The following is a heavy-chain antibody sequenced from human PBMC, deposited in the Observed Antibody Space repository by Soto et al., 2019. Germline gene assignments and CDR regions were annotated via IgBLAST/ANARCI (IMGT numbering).Heavy chain of an antibody. J-gene: IGHJ1*01. V-gene: IGHV3-23*01. CDR1: GFTFSSYA. CDR3: AAPDLWFSGPRLQH. D-gene: IGHD2-21*01. Sequence: EVQLLESGGGLVQPGGSLRLSCAASGFTFSSYALPWVRQAPGKGLEWVSAISGSGGSTYYADSVKGRFTISRDNSKNTQYLQMNRLRAQDTAVYYCAAPDLWFSGPRLQHWGQGTLVTVSS. CDR2: ISGSGGST.